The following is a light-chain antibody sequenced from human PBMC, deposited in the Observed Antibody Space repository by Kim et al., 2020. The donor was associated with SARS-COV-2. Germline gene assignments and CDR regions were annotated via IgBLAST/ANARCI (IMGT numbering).Light chain of an antibody. CDR1: QSVNINY. CDR3: QQYGSSFT. V-gene: IGKV3-20*01. Sequence: EIVLTQSPGTLSLSPGDRATLSCRASQSVNINYLTWYQQKPGQAPKFLLNGASSRATGIPDRFSGSGSGTDFTLTISRLEPEDFAVYYCQQYGSSFTFGQGKRLEIK. J-gene: IGKJ5*01. CDR2: GAS.